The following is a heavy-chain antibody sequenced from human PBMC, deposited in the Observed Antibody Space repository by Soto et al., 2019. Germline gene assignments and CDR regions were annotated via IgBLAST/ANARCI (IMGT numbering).Heavy chain of an antibody. Sequence: GESLKISCTGSGNSFTSYWTNWVRQMPGKGLEWMGRIDPSDSYTNYSQSFQGHVTISADKSINTAYLQWSSLRASDTAMYYCARESGGSRWQVDYWGQGTLVTVSS. CDR3: ARESGGSRWQVDY. V-gene: IGHV5-10-1*01. D-gene: IGHD2-15*01. J-gene: IGHJ4*02. CDR2: IDPSDSYT. CDR1: GNSFTSYW.